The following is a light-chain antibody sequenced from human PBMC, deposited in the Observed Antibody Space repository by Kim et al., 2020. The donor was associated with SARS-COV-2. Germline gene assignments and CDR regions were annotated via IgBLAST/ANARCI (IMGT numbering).Light chain of an antibody. CDR3: QQRNSWPPAVT. J-gene: IGKJ4*01. Sequence: PGESATLSCRASQNIDTYLAWYQQRPGQAPRLLVYDASNRATGVPDRFSGSGSGTDFTLTISSLEPEDFSIYYCQQRNSWPPAVTFGGGTKLEIK. CDR2: DAS. CDR1: QNIDTY. V-gene: IGKV3-11*01.